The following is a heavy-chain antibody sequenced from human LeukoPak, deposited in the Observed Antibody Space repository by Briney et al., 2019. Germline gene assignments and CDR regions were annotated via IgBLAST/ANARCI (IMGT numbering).Heavy chain of an antibody. CDR2: IYHSGST. CDR3: ARQREVYYDFWSGYYGDY. Sequence: WETLSLTCAVSDYSISSGYYWGWIRQPPGKGLEWIGRIYHSGSTYYNPSLKSRVTISVDTSKNQFSLKLSSVAAADTAVYYCARQREVYYDFWSGYYGDYWGQGTLITVSS. D-gene: IGHD3-3*01. J-gene: IGHJ4*02. V-gene: IGHV4-38-2*01. CDR1: DYSISSGYY.